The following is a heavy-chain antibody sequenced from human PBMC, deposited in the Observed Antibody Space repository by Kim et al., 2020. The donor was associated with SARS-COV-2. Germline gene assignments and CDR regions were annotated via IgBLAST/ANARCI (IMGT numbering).Heavy chain of an antibody. CDR1: GYALTELS. CDR2: FDPEDGET. J-gene: IGHJ4*02. V-gene: IGHV1-24*01. Sequence: ASVKVSCKVSGYALTELSMHWVRQAPGKGLEWMGGFDPEDGETIYAQKFQGRVTMTEDTSTDTAYMELSSLRSEDTAVYYCATVPGSYYNDEHYWGQGTLVTVSS. CDR3: ATVPGSYYNDEHY. D-gene: IGHD3-10*01.